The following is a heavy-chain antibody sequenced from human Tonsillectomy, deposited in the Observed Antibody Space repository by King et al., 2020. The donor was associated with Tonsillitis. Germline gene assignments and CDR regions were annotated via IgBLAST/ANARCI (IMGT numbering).Heavy chain of an antibody. CDR3: AKDISTRLVIRHFQH. CDR1: GFTFDDYA. V-gene: IGHV3-9*01. D-gene: IGHD3-9*01. Sequence: VQLVESGGGLVQPGRSLRLSCAASGFTFDDYAMHWVRQAPGKGLEWVSGISWNSGYIGDADSVRGRFTISRDNAKNSLYLQMNSLRAEDTALYYCAKDISTRLVIRHFQHWGQGTLVTVSS. CDR2: ISWNSGYI. J-gene: IGHJ1*01.